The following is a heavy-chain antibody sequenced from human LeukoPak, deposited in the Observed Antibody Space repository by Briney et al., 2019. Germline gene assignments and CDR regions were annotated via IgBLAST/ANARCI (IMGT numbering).Heavy chain of an antibody. D-gene: IGHD6-19*01. Sequence: GGSLRLSCAASGFTFSSYAMSWVRQAPGKGLEWVSAISGSSGTTYYADSVKGRFTISRDNSKNTLYLQMNSLRAEDTAVYYCANQVRSGWWHFDYWGQGTLVTVSS. V-gene: IGHV3-23*01. CDR3: ANQVRSGWWHFDY. J-gene: IGHJ4*02. CDR2: ISGSSGTT. CDR1: GFTFSSYA.